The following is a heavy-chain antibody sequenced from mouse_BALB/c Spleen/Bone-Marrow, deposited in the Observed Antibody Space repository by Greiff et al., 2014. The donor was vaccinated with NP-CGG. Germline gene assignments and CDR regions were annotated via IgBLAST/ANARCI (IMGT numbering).Heavy chain of an antibody. D-gene: IGHD4-1*01. CDR2: IHYSGIT. V-gene: IGHV3-1*02. Sequence: EVKLEESGPDLVKPSQSLSLTCNVTGYSITSYYSWHWIRQFPGNKLEWMGYIHYSGITGYNPSLKSRISITRDTSNNQFFLQLNSVTTENTATYDCAIFSGTPYTMDYWGQGTSVTVSS. J-gene: IGHJ4*01. CDR3: AIFSGTPYTMDY. CDR1: GYSITSYYS.